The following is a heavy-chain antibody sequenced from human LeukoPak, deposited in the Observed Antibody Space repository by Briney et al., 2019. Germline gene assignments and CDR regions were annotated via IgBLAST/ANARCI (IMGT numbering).Heavy chain of an antibody. CDR2: IYHSGST. D-gene: IGHD6-6*01. V-gene: IGHV4-38-2*01. CDR3: ARQEPPYSSSSDY. Sequence: SETLSLTCGVSGYSISSGYYWGWIRQPPGQGLEWIGSIYHSGSTYYNPSLKSRVTISVDTSKNQFSLKLSSVTAADTAVYYCARQEPPYSSSSDYWGQGTLVTVSS. CDR1: GYSISSGYY. J-gene: IGHJ4*02.